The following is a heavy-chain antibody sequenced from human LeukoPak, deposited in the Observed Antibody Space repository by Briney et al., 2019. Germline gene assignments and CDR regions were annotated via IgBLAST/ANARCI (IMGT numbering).Heavy chain of an antibody. CDR3: ARDLGDYSLDY. V-gene: IGHV4-61*02. D-gene: IGHD2-15*01. CDR1: GGSISSGSYY. CDR2: IYTSGST. J-gene: IGHJ4*02. Sequence: PSQTLSLTCTVSGGSISSGSYYWSWIRQPAGKGLEWIGRIYTSGSTNYNPSLKSRVTISADTSKNQFSLKLSSVTAADTAVYYCARDLGDYSLDYWGQGTLVTVSS.